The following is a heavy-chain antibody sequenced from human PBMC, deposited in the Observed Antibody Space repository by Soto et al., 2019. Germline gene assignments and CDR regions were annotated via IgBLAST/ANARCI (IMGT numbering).Heavy chain of an antibody. V-gene: IGHV4-59*08. CDR3: ARVARPMVRGVIISPWFDS. CDR2: VFYTGRA. J-gene: IGHJ5*01. D-gene: IGHD3-10*01. CDR1: GGSLGSYY. Sequence: PSETLSLTCTVSGGSLGSYYWSWIRQPPGKGLEWIGYVFYTGRANYNASLKSRVSISLDTSNYQFSLELSSVTAADTAVYYCARVARPMVRGVIISPWFDSWGQGTLVTVSS.